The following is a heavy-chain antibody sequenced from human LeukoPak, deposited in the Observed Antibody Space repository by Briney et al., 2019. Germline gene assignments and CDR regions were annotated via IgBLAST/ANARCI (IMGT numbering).Heavy chain of an antibody. CDR3: ARVEGSCGDCCPARLPWGEFDP. D-gene: IGHD2-21*02. V-gene: IGHV1-18*01. CDR2: ISAYNGNT. J-gene: IGHJ5*02. CDR1: GYTFTSYG. Sequence: GGSVKVSCKASGYTFTSYGISWVRQAPGQGLEWMGWISAYNGNTNYAQKLQGRVTMTTDTSTSTAYMELRSLRSDDTAVYYCARVEGSCGDCCPARLPWGEFDPWGQGTLVTISS.